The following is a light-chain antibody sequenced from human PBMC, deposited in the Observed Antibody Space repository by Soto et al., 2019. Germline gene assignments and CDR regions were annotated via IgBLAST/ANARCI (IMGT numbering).Light chain of an antibody. CDR2: DVA. CDR3: TSYTTSSTYV. J-gene: IGLJ1*01. V-gene: IGLV2-14*01. Sequence: QSVLTQPASVSGSPGQSIAISRTGTRSDVGGYNYVSWYQQHPGKAPKLMLYDVAIRPSGVSDRFSGSKSGNTASLTISGLQAEDEADYYCTSYTTSSTYVFGTGTKLTVL. CDR1: RSDVGGYNY.